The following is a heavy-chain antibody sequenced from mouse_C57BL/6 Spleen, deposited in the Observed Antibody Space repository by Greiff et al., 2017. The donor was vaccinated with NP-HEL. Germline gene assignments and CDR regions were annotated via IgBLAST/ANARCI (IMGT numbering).Heavy chain of an antibody. CDR3: ARPYYYGSSWYFDV. D-gene: IGHD1-1*01. CDR2: IYPSDSET. V-gene: IGHV1-61*01. Sequence: VQLQQPGAELVRPGSSVKLSCKASGYTFTSYWMDWVKQRPGQGLEWIGNIYPSDSETTYNQKFKDKATLTVDKSSSTAYMQLSSLTSEDSAVYYCARPYYYGSSWYFDVWGTGTTVTVSS. J-gene: IGHJ1*03. CDR1: GYTFTSYW.